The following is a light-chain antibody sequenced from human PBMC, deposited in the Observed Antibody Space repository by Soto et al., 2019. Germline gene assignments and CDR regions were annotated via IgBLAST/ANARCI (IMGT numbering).Light chain of an antibody. V-gene: IGKV1-27*01. J-gene: IGKJ1*01. CDR1: QGISNY. Sequence: EIQMTQSPSSLSASVGDRVTITCRASQGISNYLAWYQQKPGKVPKLLIYGASTLQSGVPSRLSGRGSGTDFTLIITSLQPEDVATYDCQKYDSGPWTFGQGTKVEIK. CDR2: GAS. CDR3: QKYDSGPWT.